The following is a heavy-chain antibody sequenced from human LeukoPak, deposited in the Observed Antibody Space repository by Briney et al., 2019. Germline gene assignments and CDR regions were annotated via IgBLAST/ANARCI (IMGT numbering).Heavy chain of an antibody. CDR2: ISYDGSNK. V-gene: IGHV3-30-3*01. Sequence: PGGSLRLSCAASGFTFSSYAMHWVRQAPGKGLEGVAVISYDGSNKYYADSVKGRFTISRDNSKNTLYLQMNSLRAEDTALYYCAKDTSWGGSGSVSFDYWGQGTLVTVSS. D-gene: IGHD3-10*01. CDR1: GFTFSSYA. J-gene: IGHJ4*02. CDR3: AKDTSWGGSGSVSFDY.